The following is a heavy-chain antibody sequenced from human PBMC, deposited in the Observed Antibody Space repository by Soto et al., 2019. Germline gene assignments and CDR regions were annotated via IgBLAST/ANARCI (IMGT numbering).Heavy chain of an antibody. Sequence: GXSVKVSWKASGYTFTGYYIHWVRQAPGQGLEWMGWTNPSNGGTNYAQKFQGRVTMTRDTSLSIGYMELTTLRSDDTAVFYCAREVGGGRQYYFDSWGLGTLVTVSS. J-gene: IGHJ4*02. CDR2: TNPSNGGT. CDR1: GYTFTGYY. V-gene: IGHV1-2*02. CDR3: AREVGGGRQYYFDS. D-gene: IGHD3-16*01.